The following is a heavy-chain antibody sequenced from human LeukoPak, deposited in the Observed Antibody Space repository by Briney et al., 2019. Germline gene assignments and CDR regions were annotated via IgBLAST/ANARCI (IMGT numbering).Heavy chain of an antibody. Sequence: SETLSLTCTVSGGSISNNNYYWGWIRQPPGTGLEWIGSIYYSGNTYYNPSLKSRVTISVDTSKNPFSLTLTSVTAADTAVYYCANYGYRGFFDYWGQGTLVTVSS. J-gene: IGHJ4*02. V-gene: IGHV4-39*01. CDR3: ANYGYRGFFDY. CDR1: GGSISNNNYY. D-gene: IGHD5-24*01. CDR2: IYYSGNT.